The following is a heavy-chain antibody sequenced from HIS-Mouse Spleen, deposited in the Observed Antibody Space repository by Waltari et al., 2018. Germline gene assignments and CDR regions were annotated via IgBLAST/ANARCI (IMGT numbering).Heavy chain of an antibody. CDR1: GFTFSSYG. J-gene: IGHJ1*01. D-gene: IGHD6-13*01. V-gene: IGHV3-33*01. Sequence: QVQLVESGGGVVQPGRSLRLSCAASGFTFSSYGMHWVRQAPGKGLEWVGVIWDDGSNKYYADSVKGRFTISRDNSKDTLYLQMNSLRAEDTAVYYCARDRGQQLVHVEYFQHWGQGTLVTVSS. CDR3: ARDRGQQLVHVEYFQH. CDR2: IWDDGSNK.